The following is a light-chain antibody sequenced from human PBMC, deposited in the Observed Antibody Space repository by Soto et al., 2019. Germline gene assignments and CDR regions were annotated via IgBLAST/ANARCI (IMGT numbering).Light chain of an antibody. CDR3: CSYAGSYTGV. Sequence: QSALTQPRSVSGSPGQSVTISCTGTSSDVGGYNYVSWYQQHPGKAPKLMIYDVSKRPSGVPDRFSGSKSGNTASLTISGLQAEDEADYYFCSYAGSYTGVFGGGPKLTVL. CDR2: DVS. J-gene: IGLJ2*01. CDR1: SSDVGGYNY. V-gene: IGLV2-11*01.